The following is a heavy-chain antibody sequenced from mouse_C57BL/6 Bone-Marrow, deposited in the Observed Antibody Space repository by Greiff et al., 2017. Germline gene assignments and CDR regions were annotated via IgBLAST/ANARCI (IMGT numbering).Heavy chain of an antibody. CDR2: IYPGDGDT. D-gene: IGHD2-14*01. CDR1: GYAFSSYW. J-gene: IGHJ3*01. Sequence: LMESGAELVKPGASVKISCKASGYAFSSYWMNWVKQRPGKGLEWIGQIYPGDGDTNYNGKFKGKATLTADKSSSTAYMQLSSLTSEDSAVYFCARWVLRGFAYWGQGTLVTVSA. CDR3: ARWVLRGFAY. V-gene: IGHV1-80*01.